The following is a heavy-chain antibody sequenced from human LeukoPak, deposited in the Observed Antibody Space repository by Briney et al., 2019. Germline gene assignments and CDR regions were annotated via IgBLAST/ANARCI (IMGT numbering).Heavy chain of an antibody. CDR1: GYTFTSYD. CDR3: ARSPSRITVLPGLSNYYYMYG. CDR2: MNHNSGNT. J-gene: IGHJ6*03. D-gene: IGHD3-10*01. Sequence: GGSVQVSCKACGYTFTSYDVNWVGRATGREREWMGWMNHNSGNTGYAQKFQGRVTITRNTPISTVYQVLSSLRSADTAVYYRARSPSRITVLPGLSNYYYMYGKGKGTTVTVSS. V-gene: IGHV1-8*03.